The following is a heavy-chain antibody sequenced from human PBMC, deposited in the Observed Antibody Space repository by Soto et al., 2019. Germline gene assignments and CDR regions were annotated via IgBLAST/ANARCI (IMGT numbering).Heavy chain of an antibody. Sequence: SVGSLRLSCSASGFTFSESTIYWVRQVPGKGLEAISAVSTSGRSTYYADSVKDRFRISRDNSKNTIYLQMGSLRPEDTARYYCVKQAHGLDGVAFDYWGRGTQVTVSS. CDR1: GFTFSEST. CDR2: VSTSGRST. J-gene: IGHJ4*01. CDR3: VKQAHGLDGVAFDY. V-gene: IGHV3-64D*06. D-gene: IGHD2-15*01.